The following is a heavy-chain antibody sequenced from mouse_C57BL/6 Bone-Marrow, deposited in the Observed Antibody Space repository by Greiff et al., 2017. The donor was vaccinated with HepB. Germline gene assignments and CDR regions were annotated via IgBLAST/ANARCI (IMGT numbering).Heavy chain of an antibody. CDR3: ARDGYYCGSSPAWFAY. J-gene: IGHJ3*01. V-gene: IGHV5S21*01. D-gene: IGHD1-1*01. CDR1: GFTFSSYA. Sequence: EVQRVESGEGLVKPGGSLKLSCAASGFTFSSYAMSWVRQTPEKRLEWVAYISSGGDYIYYADTVKGRFTISRDNARNTLYLQMSSLKSEDTAMYYCARDGYYCGSSPAWFAYWGQGTLVTVSA. CDR2: ISSGGDYI.